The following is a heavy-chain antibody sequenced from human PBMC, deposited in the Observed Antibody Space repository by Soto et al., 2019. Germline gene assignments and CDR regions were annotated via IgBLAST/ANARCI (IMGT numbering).Heavy chain of an antibody. Sequence: GGSLRLSCAASGFTFSNAWMSWVRQAPGKGLEWVGRIKSKTDGGTTDYAAPVKGRFTISRDDSKNTLYLQMNSLKTEDTAVYYGTTWAARRTFDIWGQGTMVTVSS. J-gene: IGHJ3*02. CDR1: GFTFSNAW. V-gene: IGHV3-15*01. CDR2: IKSKTDGGTT. D-gene: IGHD6-13*01. CDR3: TTWAARRTFDI.